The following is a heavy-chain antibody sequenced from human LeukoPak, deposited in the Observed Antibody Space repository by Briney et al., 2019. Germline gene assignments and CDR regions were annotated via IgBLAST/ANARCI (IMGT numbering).Heavy chain of an antibody. V-gene: IGHV4-61*02. Sequence: PSQTLSLTCTVSGGSISRGSYYWSWIRQPAGKGLEWIGRIYTSGSTNYNPSLKSRVTISVDTSKNQFSLKLSSVTAADTAVYYCARSVGSWYEAFDYWGQGTLVTVSS. CDR1: GGSISRGSYY. D-gene: IGHD2-15*01. J-gene: IGHJ4*02. CDR2: IYTSGST. CDR3: ARSVGSWYEAFDY.